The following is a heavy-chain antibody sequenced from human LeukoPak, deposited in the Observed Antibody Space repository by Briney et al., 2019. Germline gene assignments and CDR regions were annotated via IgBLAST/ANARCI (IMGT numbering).Heavy chain of an antibody. CDR2: ISYDGSNK. J-gene: IGHJ3*02. V-gene: IGHV3-30*18. CDR3: AKESTMSAGSFDI. CDR1: GFSFSNYD. D-gene: IGHD5/OR15-5a*01. Sequence: GRSLRLSCAASGFSFSNYDMHWVRQAPGKGLGWVAVISYDGSNKYYADPVKGRFTISRDNSKNTLFLQMNSLRAEDTAVYYCAKESTMSAGSFDIWGQGTMVTVSS.